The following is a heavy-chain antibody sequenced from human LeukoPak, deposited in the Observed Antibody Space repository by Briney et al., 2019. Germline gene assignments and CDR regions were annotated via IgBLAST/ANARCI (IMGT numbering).Heavy chain of an antibody. CDR2: TSAYNGNT. CDR3: AREPAGHCSSTSCRRNNWFDP. V-gene: IGHV1-18*04. D-gene: IGHD2-2*01. Sequence: ASVKVSCKASGYTFTGYYMHWVRQAPGQGLEWMGWTSAYNGNTNYAQKLQGRVTMTTDTSTSTAYMELRSLRSDDTAVYYCAREPAGHCSSTSCRRNNWFDPWGQGTLVTVSS. CDR1: GYTFTGYY. J-gene: IGHJ5*02.